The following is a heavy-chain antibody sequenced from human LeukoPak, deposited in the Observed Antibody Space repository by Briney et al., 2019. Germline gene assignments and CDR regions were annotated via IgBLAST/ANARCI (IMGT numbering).Heavy chain of an antibody. V-gene: IGHV4-38-2*01. J-gene: IGHJ6*03. CDR2: IFHSGST. CDR1: GGSFSGYY. CDR3: ARVGYYPDYYMDV. Sequence: SETLSLTCAVYGGSFSGYYWVWIRQPPGKGLELIGSIFHSGSTYYNPSLKSRVTISVDTSKNQFSLKLSSVTAADTAVYYCARVGYYPDYYMDVWGKGTTVTVSS. D-gene: IGHD2-21*01.